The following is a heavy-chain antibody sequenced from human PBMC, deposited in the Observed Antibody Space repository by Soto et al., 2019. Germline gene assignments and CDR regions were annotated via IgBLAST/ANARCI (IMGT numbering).Heavy chain of an antibody. J-gene: IGHJ4*01. Sequence: GASGKVSCKASGFTFITSTVQWGRQARGQPLEWLGWIVVGSGNTIYAQNCQERVTLTRDESTSTAYMELSSLRFEDTGVYYCAAGNYHNTSGYSSGYWG. V-gene: IGHV1-58*01. CDR3: AAGNYHNTSGYSSGY. D-gene: IGHD3-3*01. CDR1: GFTFITST. CDR2: IVVGSGNT.